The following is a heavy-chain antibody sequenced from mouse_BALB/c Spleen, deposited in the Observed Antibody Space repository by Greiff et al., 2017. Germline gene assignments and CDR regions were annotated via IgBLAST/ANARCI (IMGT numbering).Heavy chain of an antibody. CDR2: IWSGGST. Sequence: QVQLKQSGPGLVQPSQSLSITCTVSGFSLTSYGVHWVRQSPGKGLEWLGVIWSGGSTDYNAAFISRLSISKDNSKSQVFFKMNSLQANDTAIYYCAAQFITTVVEGFDYWGQGTTLTVSS. J-gene: IGHJ2*01. CDR3: AAQFITTVVEGFDY. CDR1: GFSLTSYG. V-gene: IGHV2-2*02. D-gene: IGHD1-1*01.